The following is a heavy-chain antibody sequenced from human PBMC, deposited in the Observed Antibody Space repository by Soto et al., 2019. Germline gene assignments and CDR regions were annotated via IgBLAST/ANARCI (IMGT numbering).Heavy chain of an antibody. CDR3: ARSRSSWYLGEYDP. CDR1: DGSISSGSYY. D-gene: IGHD6-13*01. CDR2: IFNSGTM. J-gene: IGHJ5*02. V-gene: IGHV4-39*01. Sequence: KPSETLSLTCSVSDGSISSGSYYWGWLRQPPGKGLEWIGSIFNSGTMYYNPSLKSRVTISVDTSKNQFSLKLNSVTAADTAVYYCARSRSSWYLGEYDPWGQGTLVTVSS.